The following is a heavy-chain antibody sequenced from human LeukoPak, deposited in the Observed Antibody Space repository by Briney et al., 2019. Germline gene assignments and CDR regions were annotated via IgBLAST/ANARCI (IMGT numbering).Heavy chain of an antibody. D-gene: IGHD3-3*01. CDR3: ARRYDFWSGYPPPLDY. V-gene: IGHV4-34*01. J-gene: IGHJ4*02. CDR2: TNYSGST. Sequence: PSETLSLTCAIYSESFSGYFWSWIRQPPGKGLEWIGETNYSGSTNYNPSLKSRVTISVDTSKKQFSLKLSSVTAADTAVYYCARRYDFWSGYPPPLDYWGQGTLVTVSS. CDR1: SESFSGYF.